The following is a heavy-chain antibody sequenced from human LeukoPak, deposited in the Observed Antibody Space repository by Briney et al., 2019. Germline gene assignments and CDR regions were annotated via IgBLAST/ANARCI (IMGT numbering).Heavy chain of an antibody. J-gene: IGHJ4*02. CDR3: ARDFGGETDY. CDR1: GFTFSSYA. Sequence: PGGSLRLSCAASGFTFSSYAMHWVRQAPGKGLEWVAVISYDGSNKYYADSVKGRFTISRDNAKNSLYLQMNSLRAEDTAVYYCARDFGGETDYWGQGTLVTVSS. D-gene: IGHD2-21*01. V-gene: IGHV3-30-3*01. CDR2: ISYDGSNK.